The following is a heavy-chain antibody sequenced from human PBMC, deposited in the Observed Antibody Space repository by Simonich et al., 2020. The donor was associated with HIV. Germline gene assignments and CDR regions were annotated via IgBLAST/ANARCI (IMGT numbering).Heavy chain of an antibody. CDR2: INNSGST. CDR3: ARGFYQRLYYFDY. J-gene: IGHJ4*02. Sequence: QVQLQQWGAGLLKPSETLSLTCAVYGGSFSGYYWVWIRQPPGKGLEWIGEINNSGSTNYNPSLQSRVTIAVDTSKNQFSLKLSSVTAAETAVYYCARGFYQRLYYFDYWGQGTLVTVSS. V-gene: IGHV4-34*01. CDR1: GGSFSGYY. D-gene: IGHD2-2*01.